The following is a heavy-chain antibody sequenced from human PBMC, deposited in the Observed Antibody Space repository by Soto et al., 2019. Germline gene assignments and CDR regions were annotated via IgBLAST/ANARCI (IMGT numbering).Heavy chain of an antibody. Sequence: ASVKVSCKASGYNFTQYTIHWVRQAPGQRLEWGGWITAGDAKTEYSQKFQGRVTISRDISATTVYLDLDGLRSEDTAVYYCARDLYSSSWFWFDPWGRGTQVTVSS. CDR2: ITAGDAKT. CDR1: GYNFTQYT. CDR3: ARDLYSSSWFWFDP. J-gene: IGHJ5*02. V-gene: IGHV1-3*01. D-gene: IGHD2-2*01.